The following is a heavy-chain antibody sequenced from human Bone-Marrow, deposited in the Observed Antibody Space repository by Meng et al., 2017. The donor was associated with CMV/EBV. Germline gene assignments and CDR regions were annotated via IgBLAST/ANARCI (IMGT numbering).Heavy chain of an antibody. CDR3: ANKYPGYYGMDV. CDR2: ISGSGGST. CDR1: GFTFSSYA. D-gene: IGHD2-2*01. V-gene: IGHV3-23*01. Sequence: GESLKISCAASGFTFSSYAMSWVRQAPGQGLEWVSAISGSGGSTYYADSVKGRFTISRDNSKNTLYLQMNSLRAEDTAVYYLANKYPGYYGMDVWGQGTTVTVSS. J-gene: IGHJ6*02.